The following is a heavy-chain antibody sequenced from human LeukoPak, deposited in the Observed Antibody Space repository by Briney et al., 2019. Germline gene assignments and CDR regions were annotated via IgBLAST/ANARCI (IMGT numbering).Heavy chain of an antibody. Sequence: PGGSLRPSCAASGFTFSDYYMSWIRQAPGKGLEWVSSISRSGSTIYYADSVKGRYTISRDNSKNTRCLQMNSLRAEDTAVYYCAKEIWPSVTTPGHTHFYYWGQGTLVTVSS. J-gene: IGHJ4*02. D-gene: IGHD4-17*01. V-gene: IGHV3-11*04. CDR2: ISRSGSTI. CDR1: GFTFSDYY. CDR3: AKEIWPSVTTPGHTHFYY.